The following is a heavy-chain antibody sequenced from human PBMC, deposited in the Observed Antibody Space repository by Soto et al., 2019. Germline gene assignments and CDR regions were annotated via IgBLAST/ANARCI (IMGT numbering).Heavy chain of an antibody. J-gene: IGHJ4*02. CDR1: GFTFTSSA. CDR3: AAGRYDYYDSSGYRYFDY. V-gene: IGHV1-58*01. Sequence: ASVKVSCKASGFTFTSSAVQWVRQARGQRLEWIGWIVVGGGNTNYAQKFQERVTITRDMSTSTAYMELSSLRSEDTAVYYCAAGRYDYYDSSGYRYFDYWGQGTLVTVSS. D-gene: IGHD3-22*01. CDR2: IVVGGGNT.